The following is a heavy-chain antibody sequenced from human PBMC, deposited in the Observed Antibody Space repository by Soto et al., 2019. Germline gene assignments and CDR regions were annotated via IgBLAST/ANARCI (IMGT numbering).Heavy chain of an antibody. J-gene: IGHJ5*02. Sequence: PSETLSLTFTVSGGFISTYFWSWIRQVPGKGPEWIFYIFYNGTTNYNPSLKSLVTMSVDTSKNQFSLKLNSVTAADTAVYYCARSPPKIRFWVLWFHXWGPGTQVTVSX. CDR2: IFYNGTT. CDR1: GGFISTYF. D-gene: IGHD3-3*01. CDR3: ARSPPKIRFWVLWFHX. V-gene: IGHV4-59*01.